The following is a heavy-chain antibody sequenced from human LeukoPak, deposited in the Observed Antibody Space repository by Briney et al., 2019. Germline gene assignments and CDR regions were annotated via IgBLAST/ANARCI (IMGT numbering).Heavy chain of an antibody. V-gene: IGHV1-2*02. Sequence: ASVKVSCKASGYTFTENYIHWVRRAPGHGLEWMGLINPYTGDANYTEKFQGRVTMTRDTSVSTAYMHLSRLRSDGTAVYYCARGKSGFSPWGQGTPVTVSS. D-gene: IGHD3-22*01. CDR2: INPYTGDA. J-gene: IGHJ4*02. CDR1: GYTFTENY. CDR3: ARGKSGFSP.